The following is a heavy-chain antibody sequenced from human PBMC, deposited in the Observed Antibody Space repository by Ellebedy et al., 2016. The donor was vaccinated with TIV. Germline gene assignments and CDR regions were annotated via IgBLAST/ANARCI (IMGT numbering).Heavy chain of an antibody. CDR2: ISYDGSNK. CDR1: GFTFSSYA. CDR3: ARGIAEGLRYFDWLSYFDY. Sequence: GESLKISXAASGFTFSSYAMHWVRQAPGKGLEWVAVISYDGSNKYYADSVKGRFTISRDNSKNTLYLQMNSLRAEDTAVYYCARGIAEGLRYFDWLSYFDYWGQGTLVTVSS. V-gene: IGHV3-30-3*01. J-gene: IGHJ4*02. D-gene: IGHD3-9*01.